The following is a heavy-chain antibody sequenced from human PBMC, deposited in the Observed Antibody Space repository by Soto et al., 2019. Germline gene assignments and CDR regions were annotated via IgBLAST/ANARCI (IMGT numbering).Heavy chain of an antibody. D-gene: IGHD6-13*01. CDR2: ISGSGGST. CDR3: AKGYSSSWRTNWFDP. CDR1: GFTFSSYA. Sequence: LRLACAASGFTFSSYAMSWVRQAPGKGLEWVSAISGSGGSTYYADSVKGRFTISRDNSKNTLYLQMNSLRAEDTAVYYCAKGYSSSWRTNWFDPWGQGTLVTVAS. J-gene: IGHJ5*02. V-gene: IGHV3-23*01.